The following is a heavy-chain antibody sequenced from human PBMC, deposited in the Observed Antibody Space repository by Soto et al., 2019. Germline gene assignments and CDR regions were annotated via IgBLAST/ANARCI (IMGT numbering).Heavy chain of an antibody. V-gene: IGHV3-23*01. CDR2: ISGSGGST. J-gene: IGHJ4*02. D-gene: IGHD1-26*01. Sequence: GGSLRLSCAASGFTFSSYAMSWVRQAPGKGLEWVSAISGSGGSTYYADSVKGRFTISRDNSKNTLYLQMNSLRAEDTAVYYCAKFNFEWELFQPFDYWGQGTLVTVSS. CDR3: AKFNFEWELFQPFDY. CDR1: GFTFSSYA.